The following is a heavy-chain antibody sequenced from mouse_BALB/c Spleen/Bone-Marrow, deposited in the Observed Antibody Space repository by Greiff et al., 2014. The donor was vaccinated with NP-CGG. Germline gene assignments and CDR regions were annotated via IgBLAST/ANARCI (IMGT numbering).Heavy chain of an antibody. V-gene: IGHV1-80*01. Sequence: QVQLQQPGAELVRPGSSVKISCKASGYAFSSYWMNWVKQRPGQGLEWIGQIYPGDGDTNYNGNFKDKATLTTDKSSTTAYMQLSSLTSEDSAGYFCARGGRLTGFYFDYWGQGTTLTVSS. CDR1: GYAFSSYW. CDR2: IYPGDGDT. D-gene: IGHD4-1*01. J-gene: IGHJ2*01. CDR3: ARGGRLTGFYFDY.